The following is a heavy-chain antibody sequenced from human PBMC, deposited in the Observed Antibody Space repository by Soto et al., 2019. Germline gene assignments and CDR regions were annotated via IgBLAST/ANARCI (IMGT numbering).Heavy chain of an antibody. CDR1: GFSLSNARMG. Sequence: SGPTLVNPTETLTLTCTASGFSLSNARMGVSWIRQPPGKALEWLAHIFSNDEKSYSTSLKSRLTISKDTSKSQVVLTMTNMDPVDTATYYCARTFKCSSSSLYWFDPWGQGTLVTVSS. V-gene: IGHV2-26*01. D-gene: IGHD6-6*01. J-gene: IGHJ5*02. CDR2: IFSNDEK. CDR3: ARTFKCSSSSLYWFDP.